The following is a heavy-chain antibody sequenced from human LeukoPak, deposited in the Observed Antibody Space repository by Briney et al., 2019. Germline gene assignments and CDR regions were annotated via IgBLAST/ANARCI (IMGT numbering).Heavy chain of an antibody. V-gene: IGHV3-23*01. CDR2: ISDSGGSR. D-gene: IGHD3-22*01. J-gene: IGHJ4*02. CDR1: GITLSNYG. Sequence: GGSLRLSCAVSGITLSNYGMSWVRQAPGKGLEWVAGISDSGGSRNYADSVKGRFTISRDNPKNTLYLQMNSLRAEDTAVYFCAKRGVVIRVILVGFHKEAYYFDSWGQGALVTVSS. CDR3: AKRGVVIRVILVGFHKEAYYFDS.